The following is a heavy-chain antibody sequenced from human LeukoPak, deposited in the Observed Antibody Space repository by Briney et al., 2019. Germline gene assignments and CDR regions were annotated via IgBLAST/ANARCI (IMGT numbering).Heavy chain of an antibody. CDR2: INPSGGST. V-gene: IGHV1-46*01. Sequence: ASVKVSCKASGYTFTSYYMHWVRQAPGQGLEWMGIINPSGGSTSYAQKFQGRVTMTRDTSTSTVYMELSSLRSEDTAVYFCAREGGYGPGSYYRLDTFDVWGQGTMVIVSS. J-gene: IGHJ3*01. CDR3: AREGGYGPGSYYRLDTFDV. CDR1: GYTFTSYY. D-gene: IGHD3-10*01.